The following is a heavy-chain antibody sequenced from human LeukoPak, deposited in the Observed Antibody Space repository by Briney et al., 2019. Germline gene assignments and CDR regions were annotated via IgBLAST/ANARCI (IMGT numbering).Heavy chain of an antibody. Sequence: SVKVSCKASGFTFTSSAVQWVRQARGQRLEWIGWIVVGSGNTNYAQKFQERVTITRDMSTSTAYMEPSSLRSEDTAVYYCAATPFTMVRGVIGDYWGQGTLVTVSS. J-gene: IGHJ4*02. CDR1: GFTFTSSA. CDR3: AATPFTMVRGVIGDY. V-gene: IGHV1-58*01. D-gene: IGHD3-10*01. CDR2: IVVGSGNT.